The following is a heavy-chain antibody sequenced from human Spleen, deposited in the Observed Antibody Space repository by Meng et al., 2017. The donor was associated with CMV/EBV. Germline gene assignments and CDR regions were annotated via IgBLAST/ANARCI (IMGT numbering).Heavy chain of an antibody. CDR2: IYTSGST. J-gene: IGHJ4*02. Sequence: HVQLQESGPGLVKPSQPLSLTCTVSGCSISRYYWSWIRQPAGKGLEWIGRIYTSGSTNYNPSLKSRVTMSVDTSKNQFSLKLSSVTAADTAVYYCARDGGPDTAMDYFDYWGQGTLVTVSS. CDR3: ARDGGPDTAMDYFDY. CDR1: GCSISRYY. D-gene: IGHD5-18*01. V-gene: IGHV4-4*07.